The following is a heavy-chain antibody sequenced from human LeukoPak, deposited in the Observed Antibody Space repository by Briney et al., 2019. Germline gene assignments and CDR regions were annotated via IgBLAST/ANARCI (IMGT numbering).Heavy chain of an antibody. Sequence: SVKVSRKASGGTFSSYAISWVRQAPGQGLEWMGGIIPIFGTANYAQKFQGRVTITTDESTSTAYMELSSLRSEDTAVYYCARAPRNHYYDSSGYFGGFDYWGQGTLVTVSS. D-gene: IGHD3-22*01. V-gene: IGHV1-69*05. CDR3: ARAPRNHYYDSSGYFGGFDY. CDR2: IIPIFGTA. J-gene: IGHJ4*02. CDR1: GGTFSSYA.